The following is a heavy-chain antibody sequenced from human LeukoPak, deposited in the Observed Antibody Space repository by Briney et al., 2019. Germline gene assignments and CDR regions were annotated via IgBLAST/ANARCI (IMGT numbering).Heavy chain of an antibody. CDR3: ARDRVWYSNYGDNYYFDY. J-gene: IGHJ4*02. D-gene: IGHD4-23*01. Sequence: GTSVKVSCKASGFTFTSSAMQWVRQARGQRLEWIGWIVVGSGNTNYAQKFQERVTITRDMSTSTAYMELSSLRSEDTAVYYCARDRVWYSNYGDNYYFDYWGQGTLVTVSS. CDR1: GFTFTSSA. CDR2: IVVGSGNT. V-gene: IGHV1-58*02.